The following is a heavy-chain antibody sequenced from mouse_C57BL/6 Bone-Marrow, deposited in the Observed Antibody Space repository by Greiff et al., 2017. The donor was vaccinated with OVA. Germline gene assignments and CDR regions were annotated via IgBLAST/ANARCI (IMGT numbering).Heavy chain of an antibody. J-gene: IGHJ3*01. Sequence: VQLQQPGAELVKPGASVKMSCKASGYTFTSYWITWVKQRPGQGLEWIGDIYPGSGSTNYNEKFKSKATLTVDTSSSTADMQLSSLTSEDSAVYYCAREDGSSYHWFAYWGQGTLVTVSA. V-gene: IGHV1-55*01. CDR2: IYPGSGST. CDR3: AREDGSSYHWFAY. CDR1: GYTFTSYW. D-gene: IGHD1-1*01.